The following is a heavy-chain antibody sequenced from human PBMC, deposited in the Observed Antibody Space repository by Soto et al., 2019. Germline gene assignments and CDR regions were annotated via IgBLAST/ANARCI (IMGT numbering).Heavy chain of an antibody. J-gene: IGHJ6*03. V-gene: IGHV3-9*01. Sequence: GGSLRLSCAASGFTFDDYAMHWVRQAPGKGLEWVSGISWNSGSIGYADSVKGRFTTSRDNAKNSLYLQMNSLRAEDTALYYCAKDKGRGDYYYYYYMDVWGKGTTVTVSS. D-gene: IGHD3-10*01. CDR2: ISWNSGSI. CDR1: GFTFDDYA. CDR3: AKDKGRGDYYYYYYMDV.